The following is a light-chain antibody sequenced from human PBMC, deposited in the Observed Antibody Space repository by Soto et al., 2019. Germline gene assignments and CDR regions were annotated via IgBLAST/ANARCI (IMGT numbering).Light chain of an antibody. V-gene: IGKV3-11*01. J-gene: IGKJ4*01. Sequence: EIVLTQSPATLSLSPGERATLSCRASQSVSNYLAWFQQKPGQAPRLLIYDASNRATGIPARFSGSGSGTDFTPTISSLEPEDFEVYYCQQRSSLPLLTFGGGTKVEI. CDR2: DAS. CDR1: QSVSNY. CDR3: QQRSSLPLLT.